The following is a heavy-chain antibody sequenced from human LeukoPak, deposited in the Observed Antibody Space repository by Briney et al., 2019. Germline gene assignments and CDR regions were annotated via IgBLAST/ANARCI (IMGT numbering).Heavy chain of an antibody. V-gene: IGHV3-23*01. D-gene: IGHD3-22*01. J-gene: IGHJ4*02. CDR1: GLTLSNYG. Sequence: GGSLRLAWAVSGLTLSNYGMRWVRQAPGKGRGWGAGISGRGGSTNYADSVKGRFTISRDNRKNTLYLQMNSPRVEDTAVYFCAKRGVVIRVILVGFHKEAYYFDSWGQGALVTVSS. CDR3: AKRGVVIRVILVGFHKEAYYFDS. CDR2: ISGRGGST.